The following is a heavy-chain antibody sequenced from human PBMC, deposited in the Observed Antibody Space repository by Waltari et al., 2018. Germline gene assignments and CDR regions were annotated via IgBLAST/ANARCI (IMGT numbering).Heavy chain of an antibody. CDR3: ARGGGYSFNPLES. D-gene: IGHD5-18*01. CDR1: GFPFSSYW. J-gene: IGHJ4*02. Sequence: EVQLVESGGGLVQPGGSLRLSCAASGFPFSSYWMHWVRQAPGKGLVWVSRIKSDGSITSYADSVKGRFTISRDNAKNTLYLQMNSLRAEDTAVYYCARGGGYSFNPLESWGQGTLVTVSS. V-gene: IGHV3-74*02. CDR2: IKSDGSIT.